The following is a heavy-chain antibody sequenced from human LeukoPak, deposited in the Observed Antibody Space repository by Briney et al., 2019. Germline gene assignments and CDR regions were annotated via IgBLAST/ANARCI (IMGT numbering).Heavy chain of an antibody. CDR2: INWNGGST. CDR1: AFTFSGYA. CDR3: ARLVMATTYDY. V-gene: IGHV3-20*04. D-gene: IGHD5-24*01. J-gene: IGHJ4*02. Sequence: GGSLRLSCAASAFTFSGYAMSWARQAPGKGLEWVSGINWNGGSTGYADSVKGRFTISRDNAKNSLYLQMNSLRAEDTALYYCARLVMATTYDYWGQGTLVTVSS.